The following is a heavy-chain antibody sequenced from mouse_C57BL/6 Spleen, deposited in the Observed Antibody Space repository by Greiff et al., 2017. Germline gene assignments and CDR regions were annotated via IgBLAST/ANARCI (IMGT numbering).Heavy chain of an antibody. CDR2: IDPETGGT. D-gene: IGHD2-4*01. J-gene: IGHJ2*01. V-gene: IGHV1-15*01. CDR3: TRRAYDYDVRYFDY. CDR1: GYTFTDYE. Sequence: VQLQQSGAELVRPGASVTLSCKASGYTFTDYEMHWVKQTPVHGLEWIGAIDPETGGTAYNQKFKGKAILTADKSSSTAYMELRSLTSEDSAVYYCTRRAYDYDVRYFDYWGQGTTLTVSS.